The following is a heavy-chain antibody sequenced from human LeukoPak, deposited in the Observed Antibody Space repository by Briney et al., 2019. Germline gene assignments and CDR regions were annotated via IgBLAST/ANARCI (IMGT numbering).Heavy chain of an antibody. CDR1: GYTFTGYY. CDR3: ARTFQSLGGLSLPDF. CDR2: INPNGGGT. Sequence: GASVTVSCKASGYTFTGYYMHWVRQAPGQGLEWMGWINPNGGGTNYAQKFQGRVTMTRDTSISTAYMELSRLRSDDTAVYYCARTFQSLGGLSLPDFWGQGTLVTVSS. D-gene: IGHD3-16*02. V-gene: IGHV1-2*02. J-gene: IGHJ4*02.